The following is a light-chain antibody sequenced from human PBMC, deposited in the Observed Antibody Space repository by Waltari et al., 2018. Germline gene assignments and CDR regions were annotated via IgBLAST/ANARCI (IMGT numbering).Light chain of an antibody. J-gene: IGLJ3*02. CDR1: SSNIGDGHD. V-gene: IGLV1-40*01. Sequence: QSILTQPTSVSGAPGQRVTISCTGSSSNIGDGHDVHCYQAFPGTAPKLPIYGNNNRPSGVPDRFSGSKSGSSASLAINGLQAEDEADYYCQSFDSNVRGGVVFGGGTKVTVL. CDR2: GNN. CDR3: QSFDSNVRGGVV.